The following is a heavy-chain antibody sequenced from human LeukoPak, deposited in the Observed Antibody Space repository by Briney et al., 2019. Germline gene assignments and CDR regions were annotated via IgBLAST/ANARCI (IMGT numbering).Heavy chain of an antibody. CDR1: GYSFTNYW. D-gene: IGHD3-10*01. Sequence: GESLKISCKGSGYSFTNYWIGWVRQMPGKGLEWMGVIYPADSDTRYSPSFQDQVTISADKSISTAYLQWSSLKASDTAMYYCARPLGFGESPPNWFDPWGQGTLVTVSP. CDR2: IYPADSDT. J-gene: IGHJ5*02. V-gene: IGHV5-51*01. CDR3: ARPLGFGESPPNWFDP.